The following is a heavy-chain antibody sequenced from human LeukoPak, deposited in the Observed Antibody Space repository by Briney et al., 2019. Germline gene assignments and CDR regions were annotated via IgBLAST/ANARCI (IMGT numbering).Heavy chain of an antibody. V-gene: IGHV4-30-2*01. J-gene: IGHJ1*01. Sequence: SETLSLTCIVSGGSINSGGYYWSWIRQPPGKGLESIGYIYHSGSTYYNPSLKSRVIISVDRSKNQLSLNLSSVTAADTAVYYCARVYSSGSRAFQYWGQGTLVTVSS. CDR1: GGSINSGGYY. CDR3: ARVYSSGSRAFQY. CDR2: IYHSGST. D-gene: IGHD6-19*01.